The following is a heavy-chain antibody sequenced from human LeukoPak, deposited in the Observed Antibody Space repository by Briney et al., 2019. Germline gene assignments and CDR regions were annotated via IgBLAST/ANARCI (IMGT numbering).Heavy chain of an antibody. Sequence: SETLSLTCTLSGGSNSGGDDYWTSIRQPPGKGLEWIRYIYYSRSAYYNPTLKSRVAISVDTSKTQFSLTLSSVTAAETAVYYCARELSSTSHIDYWGQGTLVTVSS. CDR3: ARELSSTSHIDY. D-gene: IGHD2-2*01. CDR1: GGSNSGGDDY. CDR2: IYYSRSA. V-gene: IGHV4-30-4*08. J-gene: IGHJ4*02.